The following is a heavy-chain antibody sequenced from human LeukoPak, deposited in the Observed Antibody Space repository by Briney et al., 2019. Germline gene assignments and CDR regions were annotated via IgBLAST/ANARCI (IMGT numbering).Heavy chain of an antibody. D-gene: IGHD6-19*01. CDR2: ISAYNGNT. Sequence: ASVKVFCKASGYTFTSYGISWVRQAPGQGLEWMGWISAYNGNTNYAQKLQGRVTMTTDTSTSTAYMELRSLRSDDTAVYYCAREGEQWLVQPGGRVADLDYWGQGTLVTVSS. J-gene: IGHJ4*02. CDR1: GYTFTSYG. V-gene: IGHV1-18*01. CDR3: AREGEQWLVQPGGRVADLDY.